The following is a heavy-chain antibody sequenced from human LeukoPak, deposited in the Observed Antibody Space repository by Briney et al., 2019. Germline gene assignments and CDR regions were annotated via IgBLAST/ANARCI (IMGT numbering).Heavy chain of an antibody. D-gene: IGHD3-16*01. V-gene: IGHV3-30*02. Sequence: GGSLRLSCAASGFTFRNYGMHWVRQGPGKGLEWVAFIRYDGTDKFYADSVTGRFSISRDNPKNKLFLQMNSLRAEDTAVYYCVKGLDYHMDVWGKGTTVSLSS. J-gene: IGHJ6*03. CDR2: IRYDGTDK. CDR1: GFTFRNYG. CDR3: VKGLDYHMDV.